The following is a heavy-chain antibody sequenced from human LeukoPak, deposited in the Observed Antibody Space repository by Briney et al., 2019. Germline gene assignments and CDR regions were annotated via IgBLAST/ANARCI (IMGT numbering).Heavy chain of an antibody. Sequence: SETLSLTCTVSGGSISSYYWSWIRQPPGKGLEWIGYIYYSGSTNYNPSLKSRVTISVDTSKNQFSLKLSSVTAADTAVYYCARLDKMATIDYWGQGTLVTVSS. CDR3: ARLDKMATIDY. V-gene: IGHV4-59*08. J-gene: IGHJ4*02. CDR1: GGSISSYY. D-gene: IGHD5-24*01. CDR2: IYYSGST.